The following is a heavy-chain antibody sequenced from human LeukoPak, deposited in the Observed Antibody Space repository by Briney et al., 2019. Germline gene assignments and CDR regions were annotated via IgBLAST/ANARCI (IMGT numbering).Heavy chain of an antibody. D-gene: IGHD4-23*01. Sequence: PSETLSLTCTVSGGSISSGYYWGWIRQPPGKGLEWIGSIYHSGSTYYNPSLKSRVTISVDTSKNQFSLKLSSVTAADTAVYYCARLSYGGNRRDFDYWGQGTLVTVSS. CDR2: IYHSGST. V-gene: IGHV4-38-2*02. CDR1: GGSISSGYY. CDR3: ARLSYGGNRRDFDY. J-gene: IGHJ4*02.